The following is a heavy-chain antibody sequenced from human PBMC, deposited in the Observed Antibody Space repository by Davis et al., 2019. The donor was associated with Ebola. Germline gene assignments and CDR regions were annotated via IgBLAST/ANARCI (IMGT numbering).Heavy chain of an antibody. CDR2: IYYSGST. Sequence: MPSETLSLTCTVPGGSISSYYWSWIRQPPGKGLEWIGYIYYSGSTNYNPSLKSRVTISVDTSKNQFSLKLSSVTAADTAVYYCARAWSSSSWYYFDYWGQGTLVTVSS. CDR1: GGSISSYY. D-gene: IGHD6-13*01. CDR3: ARAWSSSSWYYFDY. J-gene: IGHJ4*02. V-gene: IGHV4-59*01.